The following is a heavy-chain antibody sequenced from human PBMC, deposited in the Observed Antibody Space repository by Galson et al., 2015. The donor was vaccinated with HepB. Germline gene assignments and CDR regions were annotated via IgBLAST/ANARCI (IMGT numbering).Heavy chain of an antibody. D-gene: IGHD6-6*01. V-gene: IGHV6-1*01. Sequence: ISGDSVSSNSAAWNWIRQSPSRGLEWLGRTYYRSKWYNDYAVSVKSRITINPDTSKNQFSLQLNSVTPEDTAVYYCARTQYSSWAMDVWGQGTTVTVSS. CDR1: GDSVSSNSAA. CDR2: TYYRSKWYN. CDR3: ARTQYSSWAMDV. J-gene: IGHJ6*02.